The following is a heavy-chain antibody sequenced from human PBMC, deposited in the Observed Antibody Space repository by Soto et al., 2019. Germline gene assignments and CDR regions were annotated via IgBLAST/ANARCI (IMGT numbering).Heavy chain of an antibody. V-gene: IGHV3-21*01. CDR1: GFTFSSYS. Sequence: EVQLVESGGGLVKPGGSLRLSCAASGFTFSSYSMNWVRQAPGKGLEWVSSISSSSSYIYYADSVKGRFTISRDNAKNSLYLQMNSLRAEDTAVYYCARPVEVAGTEFDYWGQGTLVTVSS. D-gene: IGHD6-19*01. CDR3: ARPVEVAGTEFDY. J-gene: IGHJ4*02. CDR2: ISSSSSYI.